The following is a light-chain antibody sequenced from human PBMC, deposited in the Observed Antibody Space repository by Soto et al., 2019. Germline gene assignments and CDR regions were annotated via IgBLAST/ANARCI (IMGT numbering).Light chain of an antibody. V-gene: IGKV4-1*01. CDR3: QQYYNTPFT. CDR2: WAS. J-gene: IGKJ3*01. Sequence: DIVMTQSPESLAVSLGERATINCKSSQSVLYSSNNKNYLAWYQQSPGQPPKALIYWASTRESGVPDRFSGSGSGTDFTLTISSLQAEDVAVYYCQQYYNTPFTFGPGTKVHIK. CDR1: QSVLYSSNNKNY.